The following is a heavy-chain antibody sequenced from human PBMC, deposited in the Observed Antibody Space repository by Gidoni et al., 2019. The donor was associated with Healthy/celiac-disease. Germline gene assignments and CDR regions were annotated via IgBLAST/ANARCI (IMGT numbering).Heavy chain of an antibody. J-gene: IGHJ6*03. D-gene: IGHD3-3*01. CDR1: GGSISSGGYY. V-gene: IGHV4-31*03. CDR2: IYYSGGT. Sequence: QVQLQESGPGLVKPSQTLSLTCPVSGGSISSGGYYWSWLRQQPGKGLEWIGYIYYSGGTYYNPSLKSRVTISVDTSTNQFSLKLSSVTAAATAVYYCAGEIRSDDFWSGDYAPYYYYYMDVWGKGTTVTVSS. CDR3: AGEIRSDDFWSGDYAPYYYYYMDV.